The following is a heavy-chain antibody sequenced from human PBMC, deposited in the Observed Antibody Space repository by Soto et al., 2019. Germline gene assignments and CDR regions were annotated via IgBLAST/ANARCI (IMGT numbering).Heavy chain of an antibody. V-gene: IGHV3-30-3*01. D-gene: IGHD1-26*01. CDR3: ARDYSGGYDLDY. Sequence: QVQLVESGGGVVQPGRSLRLSCAASGFTFSTYSMHWVRQAPGKGLEWVAVISNDGSNAYYADSVKGRFTISRDNSKNTLSLQMNSLRAEHTAVYYCARDYSGGYDLDYWGQGTLVTVSS. J-gene: IGHJ4*02. CDR1: GFTFSTYS. CDR2: ISNDGSNA.